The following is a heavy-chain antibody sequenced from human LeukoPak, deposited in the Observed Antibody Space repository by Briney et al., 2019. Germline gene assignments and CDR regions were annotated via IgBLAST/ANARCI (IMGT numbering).Heavy chain of an antibody. V-gene: IGHV3-9*01. D-gene: IGHD3-16*02. CDR3: ASAHYDYVWGSYRHSNFDY. CDR2: ITWNSGII. Sequence: GGSLRLSCAASGFTFDDYAMHWVRQGPGKGLEWVSGITWNSGIIGYADSVKGRFTISRDSAKNSLYLQMNSLRAEDTAVYYCASAHYDYVWGSYRHSNFDYWGQGTLVTVSS. J-gene: IGHJ4*02. CDR1: GFTFDDYA.